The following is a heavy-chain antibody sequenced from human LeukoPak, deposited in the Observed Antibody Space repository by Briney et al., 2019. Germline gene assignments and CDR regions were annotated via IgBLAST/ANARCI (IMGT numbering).Heavy chain of an antibody. V-gene: IGHV4-34*01. CDR3: ARGYCSGGSCYSYHY. Sequence: SETLSLTCAVYGGSFSGYYWSWIRQPPGKGLEWIGEINHSGSTNYNPSLKSRVTISVDTSKNQFSLKLSSVTAADTAVYYCARGYCSGGSCYSYHYLGQGTLGTVSS. D-gene: IGHD2-15*01. J-gene: IGHJ4*02. CDR2: INHSGST. CDR1: GGSFSGYY.